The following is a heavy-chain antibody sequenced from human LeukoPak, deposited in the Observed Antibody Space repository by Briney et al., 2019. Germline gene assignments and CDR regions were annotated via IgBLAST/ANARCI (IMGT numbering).Heavy chain of an antibody. J-gene: IGHJ5*02. CDR1: GVIFSKYA. Sequence: GGSLRLSCSASGVIFSKYAMHWVRQAPGKGLEYVSAINDNGVSTFYADSVKGRFTISRDNSKNTLYLQMSSLRAEDTAVYYCVKDLQARELQTTWGQGTLVTVSS. D-gene: IGHD1-7*01. V-gene: IGHV3-64D*06. CDR3: VKDLQARELQTT. CDR2: INDNGVST.